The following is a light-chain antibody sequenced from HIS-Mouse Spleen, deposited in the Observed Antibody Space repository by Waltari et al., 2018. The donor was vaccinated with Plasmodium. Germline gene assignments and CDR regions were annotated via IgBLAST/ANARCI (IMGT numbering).Light chain of an antibody. CDR2: EDS. J-gene: IGLJ3*02. CDR1: ALPKKY. Sequence: SYELTQPPSVSVSPGQTARITCSGDALPKKYAYWYQQKSGQAPVLVIYEDSKRTTGIPERCSGSNSWTMDNLTISGAQVEDEADYYCYSTDSSGNHRVFGGGTKLTVL. V-gene: IGLV3-10*01. CDR3: YSTDSSGNHRV.